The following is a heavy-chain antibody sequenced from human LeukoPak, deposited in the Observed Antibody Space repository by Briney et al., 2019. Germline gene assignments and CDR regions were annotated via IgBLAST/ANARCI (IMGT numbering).Heavy chain of an antibody. CDR2: ISGDGSLR. Sequence: GGSLRLSCAAPGFSFSSYGMHWVRQAPGKGLEWVSVISGDGSLRYYADSVKGRFTVSRDNSGNTLHLQMNSLTAEDTAVYYCAKEYKDYSGYDYWGQGTLVTVSS. CDR3: AKEYKDYSGYDY. CDR1: GFSFSSYG. D-gene: IGHD5-12*01. J-gene: IGHJ4*02. V-gene: IGHV3-30*18.